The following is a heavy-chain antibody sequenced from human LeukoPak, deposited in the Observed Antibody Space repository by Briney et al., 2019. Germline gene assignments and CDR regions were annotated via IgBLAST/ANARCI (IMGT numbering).Heavy chain of an antibody. CDR1: GFTFSVAA. D-gene: IGHD5/OR15-5a*01. CDR2: IGASGEST. J-gene: IGHJ2*01. CDR3: ARVYPSYWYFDL. V-gene: IGHV3-23*01. Sequence: GGSLRLSCAASGFTFSVAAMTWVRQAPGKGLEWASLIGASGESTYYADSVKGRFTISRDNSKNTLYLQMNSLRAEDTAVYYCARVYPSYWYFDLWGRGTPVTVSS.